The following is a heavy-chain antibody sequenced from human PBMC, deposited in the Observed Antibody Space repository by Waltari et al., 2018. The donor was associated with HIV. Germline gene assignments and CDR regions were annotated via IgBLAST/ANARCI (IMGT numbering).Heavy chain of an antibody. D-gene: IGHD4-17*01. J-gene: IGHJ4*02. V-gene: IGHV1-18*01. CDR3: ARSHCAVTSCGSIDY. CDR1: GYPFTTYG. CDR2: ICTYNGNA. Sequence: QVQLVQSGAQVKKPGASVKVSCKASGYPFTTYGITWVRQAPGQGLEWLGWICTYNGNARFAPKTQVRIHLTIDTSTSTAYMELTSLRSDDTAVYYCARSHCAVTSCGSIDYWGQGTLVTVSS.